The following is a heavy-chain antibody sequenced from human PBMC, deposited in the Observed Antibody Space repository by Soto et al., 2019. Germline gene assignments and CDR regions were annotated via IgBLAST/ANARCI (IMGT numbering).Heavy chain of an antibody. Sequence: ASVKVSCKASGYTFTSYYMHWVRQAPGQGLEWMGIINPSGGSTSYAQKFQGRVTMTRDTSTSTVYMELSSLRSEDTAVYYCARDGGTMIVVVPGVLDYWGQGTLVTVSS. J-gene: IGHJ4*02. V-gene: IGHV1-46*03. CDR1: GYTFTSYY. CDR3: ARDGGTMIVVVPGVLDY. D-gene: IGHD3-22*01. CDR2: INPSGGST.